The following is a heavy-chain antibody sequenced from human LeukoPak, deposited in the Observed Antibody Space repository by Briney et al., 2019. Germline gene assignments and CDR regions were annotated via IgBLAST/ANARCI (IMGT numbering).Heavy chain of an antibody. CDR1: GFTLSNSY. CDR3: AHHRGSLDSNTEHFQH. V-gene: IGHV3-53*01. CDR2: IYSGGST. D-gene: IGHD1-26*01. Sequence: PGGSLRLSCAVSGFTLSNSYMSWVRQAPGKGLEWVSVIYSGGSTYYADSVKGRFTLSRDNSKSTLYLQMNSLRAEDTAVYYCAHHRGSLDSNTEHFQHWGQGTLVMVSS. J-gene: IGHJ1*01.